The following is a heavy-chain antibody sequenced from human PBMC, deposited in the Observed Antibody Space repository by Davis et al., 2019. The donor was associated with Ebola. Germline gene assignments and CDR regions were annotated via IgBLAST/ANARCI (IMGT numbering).Heavy chain of an antibody. CDR1: GGSVSSYY. D-gene: IGHD2-2*01. CDR2: IYNNGRT. J-gene: IGHJ6*02. CDR3: AICSSTRCSYGLDV. V-gene: IGHV4-59*02. Sequence: SETLSLTCTVSGGSVSSYYWSWIRQPPGKALEWIGYIYNNGRTNYNPSLKSRVSISEDWSNNQFSLNLSAVTAADTAVYYCAICSSTRCSYGLDVWGQGTTVTVSS.